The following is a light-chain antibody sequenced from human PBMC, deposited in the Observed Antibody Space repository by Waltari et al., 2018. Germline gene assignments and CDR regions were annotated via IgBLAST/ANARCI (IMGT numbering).Light chain of an antibody. CDR2: IKN. CDR3: STWDDNLKGV. V-gene: IGLV1-44*01. CDR1: SSNIGSHS. J-gene: IGLJ2*01. Sequence: QSVLTQPPSASGTPGQRIIIPCSGSSSNIGSHSVNWYQQLPGTAPKLLIYIKNQRPSGVPDRFSGSVSATSASLAISGLQFEDEADYYCSTWDDNLKGVFGGGTKLTVL.